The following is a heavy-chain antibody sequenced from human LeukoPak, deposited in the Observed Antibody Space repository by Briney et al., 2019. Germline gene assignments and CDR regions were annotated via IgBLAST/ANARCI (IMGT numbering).Heavy chain of an antibody. Sequence: PGGSLRLSCAASGFTFRSYGMHWVRQAPGEGLEGVAVIWYDASNKNYADSVKGRFTISRDNSKNTLYLQMNSLRAEDTAVYYCARDRAAAMEYYYMDVWGKGTTVTVSS. J-gene: IGHJ6*03. V-gene: IGHV3-33*01. D-gene: IGHD2-2*01. CDR3: ARDRAAAMEYYYMDV. CDR2: IWYDASNK. CDR1: GFTFRSYG.